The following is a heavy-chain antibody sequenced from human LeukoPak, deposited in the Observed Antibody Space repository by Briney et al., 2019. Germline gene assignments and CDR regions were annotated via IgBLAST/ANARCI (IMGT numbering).Heavy chain of an antibody. CDR3: ARAGYSRGWTYFDY. D-gene: IGHD6-19*01. V-gene: IGHV4-34*01. CDR1: GGSFSGYY. J-gene: IGHJ4*02. CDR2: INHSGST. Sequence: SETLSLTCAVYGGSFSGYYWSWIRQPPGKGLEWIGEINHSGSTNYNPSLKSRVTISVDTSKNQFSLKLSSVTAADTAVYYCARAGYSRGWTYFDYWGQGTLVTVSS.